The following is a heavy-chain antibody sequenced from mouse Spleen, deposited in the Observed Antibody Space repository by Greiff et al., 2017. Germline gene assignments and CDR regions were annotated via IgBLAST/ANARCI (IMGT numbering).Heavy chain of an antibody. Sequence: QVQLQQSGPGLVQPSQSLSITCTVSGFSLTSYGVHWVRQSPGKGLEWLGVIWRGGSTDYNAAFMSRLSITKDNSKSQVFFKMNSLQADDTAIYYCAKGNYYGYYYAMDYWGQGTSVTVSS. CDR1: GFSLTSYG. V-gene: IGHV2-5*01. D-gene: IGHD1-1*01. CDR3: AKGNYYGYYYAMDY. CDR2: IWRGGST. J-gene: IGHJ4*01.